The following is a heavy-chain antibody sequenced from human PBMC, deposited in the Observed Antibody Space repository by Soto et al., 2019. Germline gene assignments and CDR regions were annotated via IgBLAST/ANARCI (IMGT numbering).Heavy chain of an antibody. V-gene: IGHV4-34*01. Sequence: PSETLSLTCAVYGGSVNDYYWNWIRQPPGKGLEWIGEINHTGGTHYTPSLKSRVTMSVDTSKNQFSLRLSSVTAADTAIYYCATRITVFGLLIPPFDPWGQGTQVTVSS. D-gene: IGHD3-3*01. CDR3: ATRITVFGLLIPPFDP. CDR2: INHTGGT. CDR1: GGSVNDYY. J-gene: IGHJ5*02.